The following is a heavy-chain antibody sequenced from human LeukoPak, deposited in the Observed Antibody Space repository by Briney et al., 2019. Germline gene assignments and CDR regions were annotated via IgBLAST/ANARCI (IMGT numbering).Heavy chain of an antibody. CDR2: IYSGGST. V-gene: IGHV3-53*01. Sequence: GGSLRLSCAASGFIFDDYGMSWVRQAPGKGLEWVSVIYSGGSTYYADSVKGRFTISRDNSKNTLYLQMNSLRAEDTAVYYCARGESRSFWGQGTLVTVSS. J-gene: IGHJ4*02. D-gene: IGHD1-26*01. CDR3: ARGESRSF. CDR1: GFIFDDYG.